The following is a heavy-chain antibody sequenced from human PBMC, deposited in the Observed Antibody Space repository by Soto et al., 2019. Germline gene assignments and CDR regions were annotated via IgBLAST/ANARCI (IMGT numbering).Heavy chain of an antibody. J-gene: IGHJ4*02. D-gene: IGHD3-9*01. CDR3: AREKRYFDWLLDRLVYYFDY. Sequence: SETLSLTCTVSGGSISSYYWSWIRQPPGKGLEWIGYIYYSGSTNYNPSLKSRVTISVDTSKNQFSLKLSSVTAADTAVYYCAREKRYFDWLLDRLVYYFDYWGQGTLVTVSS. V-gene: IGHV4-59*01. CDR1: GGSISSYY. CDR2: IYYSGST.